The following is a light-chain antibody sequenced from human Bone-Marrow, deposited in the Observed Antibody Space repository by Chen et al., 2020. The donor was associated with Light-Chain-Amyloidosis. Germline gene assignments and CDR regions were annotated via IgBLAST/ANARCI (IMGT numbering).Light chain of an antibody. CDR3: AVWDDSLSGPV. CDR2: RNY. V-gene: IGLV1-47*01. CDR1: DSNIEGND. Sequence: QSVVTQAPSTSGTPGQRVYISCSGSDSNIEGNDVDWYQQLPGAAPKLLIYRNYQRPSGAPDRFSAFKSGTAASLAISGLRSEDEGDYYCAVWDDSLSGPVFGGGTKLTVL. J-gene: IGLJ2*01.